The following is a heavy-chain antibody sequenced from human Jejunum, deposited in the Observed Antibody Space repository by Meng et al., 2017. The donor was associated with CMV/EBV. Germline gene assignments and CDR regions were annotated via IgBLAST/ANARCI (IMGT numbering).Heavy chain of an antibody. CDR3: GTLKYTSGFYGPAY. J-gene: IGHJ4*02. CDR1: GYTFTRYP. Sequence: VQRVHPGAELKKPGASVKVSCKASGYTFTRYPMNWVRQAPGQGLEWMGWISTNTGNPTYAQGFTGRFVFSVDTSVSTAYLQISSLKAEDTAVYYCGTLKYTSGFYGPAYWGQGALVTVSS. V-gene: IGHV7-4-1*02. CDR2: ISTNTGNP. D-gene: IGHD6-19*01.